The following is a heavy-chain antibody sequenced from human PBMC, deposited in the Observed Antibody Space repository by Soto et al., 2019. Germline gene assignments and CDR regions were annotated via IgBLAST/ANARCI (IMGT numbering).Heavy chain of an antibody. J-gene: IGHJ6*02. V-gene: IGHV3-30*18. CDR1: GFTFSNYG. Sequence: LRLSCAASGFTFSNYGMHWVRQTPGKGLEWVALILYDGSNKYYADSVKGRFTISRDNSKNTLYLQVSSLRAEDTAVYYCAKSRDAYKFYFYYGMDVWGQGTS. CDR2: ILYDGSNK. CDR3: AKSRDAYKFYFYYGMDV. D-gene: IGHD1-1*01.